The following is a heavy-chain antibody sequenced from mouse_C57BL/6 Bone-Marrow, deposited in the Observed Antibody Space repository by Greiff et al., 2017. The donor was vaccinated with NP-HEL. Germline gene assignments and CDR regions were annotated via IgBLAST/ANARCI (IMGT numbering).Heavy chain of an antibody. D-gene: IGHD2-5*01. Sequence: QVQLQQSGAELVRPGTSVKLSCKASGYTFTSYWMHWGKQRPGQGLEWIGMIDPSDSYTNYNQKFKGKATLTVDTSSSTADMQLSSLTSEDSAVYYWAYYSNFYWYFDVRGTGTTVTVSS. CDR1: GYTFTSYW. J-gene: IGHJ1*03. CDR3: AYYSNFYWYFDV. CDR2: IDPSDSYT. V-gene: IGHV1-59*01.